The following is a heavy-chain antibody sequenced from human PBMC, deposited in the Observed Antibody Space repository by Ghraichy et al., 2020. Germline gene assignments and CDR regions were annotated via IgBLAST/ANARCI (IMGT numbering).Heavy chain of an antibody. CDR2: INPNSGGT. D-gene: IGHD1-1*01. CDR3: ARESGDTKTWYNDY. V-gene: IGHV1-2*06. Sequence: ASVKVSCKTSGDPFTAYYLHWVRQSPGQGLEWMGRINPNSGGTDYAEKFQGRVTLTRDTSINTAYMEVSSLRSDDTAVYYCARESGDTKTWYNDYWGQGTLVRVSS. CDR1: GDPFTAYY. J-gene: IGHJ4*02.